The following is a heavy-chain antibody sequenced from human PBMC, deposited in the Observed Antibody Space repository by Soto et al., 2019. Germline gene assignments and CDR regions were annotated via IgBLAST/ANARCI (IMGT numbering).Heavy chain of an antibody. Sequence: QVHLVQSGAEVKKPGASVKVSCKGSGYAFTTYGITWVRQAPGQGLEWMGWISAHNGNTNYAQKLQGRVTVTRDTATSTAYMELRSLRYDDTAVDYSARVRYGDYWGQGALVTVSS. CDR2: ISAHNGNT. CDR3: ARVRYGDY. CDR1: GYAFTTYG. D-gene: IGHD1-1*01. J-gene: IGHJ4*02. V-gene: IGHV1-18*01.